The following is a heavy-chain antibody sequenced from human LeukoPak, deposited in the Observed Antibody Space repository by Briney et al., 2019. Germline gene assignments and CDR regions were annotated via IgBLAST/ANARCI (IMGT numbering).Heavy chain of an antibody. Sequence: GGSLRLSCAASGFTFSSYSMNWVRQAPGKGLEWASYISSSSSTIYYADSVKGRFTISRDNAKNSLYLQMNSLRAEDTAVYYCARVGHAPGLNVDYWGQGTLVTVSS. CDR2: ISSSSSTI. J-gene: IGHJ4*02. D-gene: IGHD3/OR15-3a*01. CDR1: GFTFSSYS. CDR3: ARVGHAPGLNVDY. V-gene: IGHV3-48*01.